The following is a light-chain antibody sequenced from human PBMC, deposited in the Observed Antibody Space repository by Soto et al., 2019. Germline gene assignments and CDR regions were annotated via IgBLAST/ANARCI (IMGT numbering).Light chain of an antibody. V-gene: IGKV1-12*01. Sequence: DIQMTQSPSSVSASVGDRVTITCRASQGTSSWLAWYQQKPGQAPKLLIYAASSLQSGVPSRFRGSGSGTDFTLTISSLQPEDFATYYCQQTNSFPLTFGGGTKVEIK. CDR1: QGTSSW. J-gene: IGKJ4*01. CDR3: QQTNSFPLT. CDR2: AAS.